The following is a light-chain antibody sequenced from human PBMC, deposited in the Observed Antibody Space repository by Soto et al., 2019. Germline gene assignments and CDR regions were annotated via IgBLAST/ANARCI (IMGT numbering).Light chain of an antibody. V-gene: IGKV1-9*01. CDR3: KQRNSYPIT. J-gene: IGKJ5*01. CDR1: QGIRSN. Sequence: DIQLTQSPSFLSASVGDRVTITCRASQGIRSNLAWYQQKPGKAPNLLIHTASTWQSGVPSRFSGSGSGTEFTITISSLQPEDLATYYGKQRNSYPITFGQGTRLEIK. CDR2: TAS.